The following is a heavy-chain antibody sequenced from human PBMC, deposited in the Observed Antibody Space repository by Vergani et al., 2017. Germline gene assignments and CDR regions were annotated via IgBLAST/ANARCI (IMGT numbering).Heavy chain of an antibody. Sequence: EVQLVQSGAEVKKPGESLKISCAASGFTFSSYAMSWVRQAPGKGLEWVSVIYSGGSSTYYADSVKGRFTISRDNSKNTLYLQMNSLRAEDTAVYYCAKDSLYCSSTSCYYYFDYWGQGTLVTVSS. CDR2: IYSGGSST. CDR1: GFTFSSYA. V-gene: IGHV3-23*03. D-gene: IGHD2-2*01. CDR3: AKDSLYCSSTSCYYYFDY. J-gene: IGHJ4*02.